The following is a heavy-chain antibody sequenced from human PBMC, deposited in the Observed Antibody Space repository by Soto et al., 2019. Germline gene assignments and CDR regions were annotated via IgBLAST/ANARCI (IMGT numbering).Heavy chain of an antibody. D-gene: IGHD4-17*01. CDR1: GGSINSYY. Sequence: PSETLSLICTVSGGSINSYYWSWIRQPPGKGLEWIGYIYYSGSTNYNPSLKSRVTISVDTSKNQFSLKLSSVTAADTAVYYCARALESGDYGAFDIWGQGTMVTVSS. CDR3: ARALESGDYGAFDI. J-gene: IGHJ3*02. V-gene: IGHV4-59*01. CDR2: IYYSGST.